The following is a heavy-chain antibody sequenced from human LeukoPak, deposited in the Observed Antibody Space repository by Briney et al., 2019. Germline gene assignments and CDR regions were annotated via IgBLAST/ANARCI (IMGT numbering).Heavy chain of an antibody. J-gene: IGHJ4*02. CDR3: ARDPSNTSGRYIYFDY. CDR2: ISSFNGDT. CDR1: GYAFTRYG. Sequence: ASVKVSCKASGYAFTRYGFSWVRQAPGQGLEWMGWISSFNGDTNYAQNFKGRVTMTTDTSTRTAYMELRSLRSDDTAVYYCARDPSNTSGRYIYFDYWGQGTLVTVSS. D-gene: IGHD6-19*01. V-gene: IGHV1-18*01.